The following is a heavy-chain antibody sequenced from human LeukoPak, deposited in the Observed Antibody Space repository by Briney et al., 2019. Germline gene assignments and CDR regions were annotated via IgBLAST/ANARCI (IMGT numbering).Heavy chain of an antibody. V-gene: IGHV3-48*03. Sequence: GGSLRLSCAASGFTFSSYEMNWVRQAPGKGLEWVSYISSSGSTIYYADSVKGRFTISRDNAKNSLYPQMNSLRAEDTAVYYCARSLVGTTGKIFDYWGQGTLVTVSS. CDR1: GFTFSSYE. CDR2: ISSSGSTI. J-gene: IGHJ4*02. CDR3: ARSLVGTTGKIFDY. D-gene: IGHD1-1*01.